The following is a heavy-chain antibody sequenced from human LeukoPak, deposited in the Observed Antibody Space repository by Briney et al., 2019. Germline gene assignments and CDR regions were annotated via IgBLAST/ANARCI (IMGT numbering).Heavy chain of an antibody. Sequence: SETLSLTCTVSGGSISSGGYYWSWIRQHPGKGLEWIGYIYYSGSTYYNPSLKSRVTISVDTSKNQFSLKLSSVTAADTAVYYCARVMDDSSGYVDYWGQGTLVTVSS. CDR2: IYYSGST. CDR3: ARVMDDSSGYVDY. CDR1: GGSISSGGYY. V-gene: IGHV4-31*03. J-gene: IGHJ4*02. D-gene: IGHD3-22*01.